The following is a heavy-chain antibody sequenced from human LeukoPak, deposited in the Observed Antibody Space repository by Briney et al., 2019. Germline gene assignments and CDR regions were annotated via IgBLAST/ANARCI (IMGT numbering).Heavy chain of an antibody. CDR2: ISSSGGST. J-gene: IGHJ4*02. CDR3: AKYPSQRGYFYGFYYFDY. V-gene: IGHV3-23*01. Sequence: GGSLRHSCAASGFTFSSFAMSWVRQAPGKGLEWVSTISSSGGSTYYADSVKGRFTISRDNSKNTQFLQMNSLRAEDTAVYYCAKYPSQRGYFYGFYYFDYWGQGTLVTVSS. CDR1: GFTFSSFA. D-gene: IGHD5-18*01.